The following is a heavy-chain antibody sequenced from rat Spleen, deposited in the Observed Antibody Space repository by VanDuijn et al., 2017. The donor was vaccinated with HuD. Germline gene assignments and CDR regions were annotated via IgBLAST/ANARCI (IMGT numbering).Heavy chain of an antibody. D-gene: IGHD1-12*03. V-gene: IGHV5-17*01. J-gene: IGHJ4*01. CDR3: ARHRYYDGYYQDVMDA. CDR1: GFTFSDYA. Sequence: EVQLVESGGGLVQPGRSLKLSCAASGFTFSDYAMAWVRQAPKKGLEWVATIIYDGSSTYYRDSVKGRFTISRDNAKSTLYLQMDSLRSEDTATYYCARHRYYDGYYQDVMDAWGQGASVTVSS. CDR2: IIYDGSST.